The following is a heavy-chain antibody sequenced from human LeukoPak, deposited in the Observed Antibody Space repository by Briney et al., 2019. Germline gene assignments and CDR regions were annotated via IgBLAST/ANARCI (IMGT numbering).Heavy chain of an antibody. Sequence: AGGSLRLSCAASGFIFSPSGMTWVRQPPGKGLEWIGEINHSGSTNYNPSLKSRVTMSVDTSKNQFSLKLSSVTAADTAVYYCAREHRASQYSGYDWAGGDFDYWGQGTLVTVSS. CDR3: AREHRASQYSGYDWAGGDFDY. J-gene: IGHJ4*02. CDR2: INHSGST. D-gene: IGHD5-12*01. V-gene: IGHV4-34*01. CDR1: GFIFSPSG.